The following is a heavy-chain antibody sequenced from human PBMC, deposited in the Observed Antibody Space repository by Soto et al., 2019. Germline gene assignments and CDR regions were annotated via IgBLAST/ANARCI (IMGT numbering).Heavy chain of an antibody. V-gene: IGHV3-NL1*01. D-gene: IGHD3-3*01. CDR1: GFTFSSYG. CDR2: IDSSGGNT. J-gene: IGHJ4*02. Sequence: GGSLRLSCAASGFTFSSYGMHWVRQAPGKGLEWVSGIDSSGGNTDYADSAKGRFTISRDNSKNTLYLQMNSLRAEDTAIYYCAKDRYFWSGYYTAFDFWGQGTLVTVSS. CDR3: AKDRYFWSGYYTAFDF.